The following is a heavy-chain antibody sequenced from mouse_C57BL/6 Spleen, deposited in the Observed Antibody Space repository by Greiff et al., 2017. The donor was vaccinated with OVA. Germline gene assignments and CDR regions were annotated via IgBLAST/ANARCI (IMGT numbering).Heavy chain of an antibody. CDR1: GFTFTDYY. CDR2: IRNKANGYTT. J-gene: IGHJ2*01. Sequence: EVQVVESGGGLVQPGGSLSLSCAASGFTFTDYYMSWVRQPPGKALEWVGFIRNKANGYTTEYSASVKGRFTISRDNSQSILYLQMNALRAEDSATYYCARYGAFGYYADYWGQGTTLTVSS. CDR3: ARYGAFGYYADY. D-gene: IGHD2-3*01. V-gene: IGHV7-3*01.